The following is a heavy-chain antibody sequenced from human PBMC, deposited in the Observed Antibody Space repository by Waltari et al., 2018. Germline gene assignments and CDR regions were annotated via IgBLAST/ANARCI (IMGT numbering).Heavy chain of an antibody. CDR3: TPQGYGPVGNYYYMNV. CDR2: IGSKAYGGTR. Sequence: EVQLVESGGGLVKPGRSLRLSCTASGLTFGDYAMSWFRQAPGKGLGGVGFIGSKAYGGTRQYAASVKGRFSISRDDSKSIAYLQMKSLKTEDTAMYYCTPQGYGPVGNYYYMNVWGNGTTVTVSS. CDR1: GLTFGDYA. V-gene: IGHV3-49*05. J-gene: IGHJ6*03. D-gene: IGHD1-26*01.